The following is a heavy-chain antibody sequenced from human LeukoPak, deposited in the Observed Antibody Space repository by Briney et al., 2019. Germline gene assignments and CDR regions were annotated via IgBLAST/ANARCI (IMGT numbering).Heavy chain of an antibody. CDR1: GFTVSSNY. V-gene: IGHV3-66*01. Sequence: GGSLRLSCAASGFTVSSNYINWVRQAPGKGLEWVSLIYGSTSADYADSVKGRFTISRDTSVNTVYLQMNSLRAEDTAVYYCARLNFGDDYWGQGTLVTVSS. D-gene: IGHD4-17*01. CDR2: IYGSTSA. CDR3: ARLNFGDDY. J-gene: IGHJ4*02.